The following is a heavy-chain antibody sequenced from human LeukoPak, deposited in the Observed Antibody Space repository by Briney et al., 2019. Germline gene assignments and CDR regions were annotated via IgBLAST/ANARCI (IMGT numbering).Heavy chain of an antibody. CDR3: ARKRSNGFDI. Sequence: SQTLSLTCAIYGDRVSTNRVEWNWIRKTPSRGLESLARTYYTSKWYTDYAVPVKSRITITPNTSKKQFSPQLISVTPEDTAVFYCARKRSNGFDIRGQWTIVTVSS. V-gene: IGHV6-1*01. CDR1: GDRVSTNRVE. J-gene: IGHJ3*02. CDR2: TYYTSKWYT. D-gene: IGHD6-25*01.